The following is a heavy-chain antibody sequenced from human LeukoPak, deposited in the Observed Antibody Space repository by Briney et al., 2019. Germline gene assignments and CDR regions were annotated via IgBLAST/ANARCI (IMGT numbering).Heavy chain of an antibody. CDR2: ISSSGSTI. CDR1: GFTFSDYY. V-gene: IGHV3-11*01. CDR3: ARDPFPYDFWSGYLYY. D-gene: IGHD3-3*01. Sequence: PGGSLRLSCAASGFTFSDYYMSWIRQAPGKGLEWVSYISSSGSTIYYADSVKGRFTISGDNAKNSLYLQMNSLRAEDTAVYYCARDPFPYDFWSGYLYYWGQGTLVTVSS. J-gene: IGHJ4*02.